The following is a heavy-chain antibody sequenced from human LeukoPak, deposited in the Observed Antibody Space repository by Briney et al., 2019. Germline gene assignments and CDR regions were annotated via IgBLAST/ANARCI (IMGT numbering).Heavy chain of an antibody. Sequence: PTGGSLRLSCAASGFTVSSSYMSWVRQAPGKGLEWVGRIRSKAHSYATAYAASVKGRLTISRDDSKNTAYLQMNSLKTEDTAVYYCTSRGWPWGQGTLVTVSS. CDR1: GFTVSSSY. J-gene: IGHJ4*02. CDR3: TSRGWP. V-gene: IGHV3-73*01. D-gene: IGHD6-19*01. CDR2: IRSKAHSYAT.